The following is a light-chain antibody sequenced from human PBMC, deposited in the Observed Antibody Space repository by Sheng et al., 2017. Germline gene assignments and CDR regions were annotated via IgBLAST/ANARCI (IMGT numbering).Light chain of an antibody. Sequence: QSALTQPASVSGSPGQSITISCTGTSSDVGGYNYVSWYQQHPGKAPKVHDLLMSVIGPQGFRNRFSGSKSGNTASLTISGLQAEDEADYYCSSYTSSNTWVFGGGTKLTVL. CDR1: SSDVGGYNY. J-gene: IGLJ3*02. CDR2: MSV. CDR3: SSYTSSNTWV. V-gene: IGLV2-14*01.